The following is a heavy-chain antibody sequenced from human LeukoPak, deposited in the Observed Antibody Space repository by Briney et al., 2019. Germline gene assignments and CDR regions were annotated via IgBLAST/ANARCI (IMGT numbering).Heavy chain of an antibody. CDR2: IYPGDSDT. D-gene: IGHD3-3*01. Sequence: GESLKISCKGSGYSFTSYWIGWARQMPGKGLEWMGIIYPGDSDTRYSPSFQGQVTISADKSISTAYLQSSSLKASDTAMYYCASLEGYDFWSGYLDYWGQGTLVTVSS. J-gene: IGHJ4*02. CDR1: GYSFTSYW. CDR3: ASLEGYDFWSGYLDY. V-gene: IGHV5-51*01.